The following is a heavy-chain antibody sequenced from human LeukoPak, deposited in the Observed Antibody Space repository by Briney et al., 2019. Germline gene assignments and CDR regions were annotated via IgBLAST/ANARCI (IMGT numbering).Heavy chain of an antibody. Sequence: GGSLRLSCAASGFTFSSYWMHWVRQAPGKGLVWVSRINSDGSSTSYADSVKGRFTISRDNAKNTLYLQMNSLRAEDTAVYYCAKDWYGSSWSYYMDVWGKGTTVTVSS. J-gene: IGHJ6*03. CDR3: AKDWYGSSWSYYMDV. D-gene: IGHD6-13*01. CDR1: GFTFSSYW. V-gene: IGHV3-74*01. CDR2: INSDGSST.